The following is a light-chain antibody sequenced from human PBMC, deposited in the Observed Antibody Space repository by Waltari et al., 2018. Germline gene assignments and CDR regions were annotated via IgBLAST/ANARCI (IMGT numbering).Light chain of an antibody. CDR3: QQYNVYSLT. CDR1: QSISNW. J-gene: IGKJ4*01. CDR2: KTS. Sequence: DIQMTQSPSTLSASVGDRVTITCRASQSISNWLAWYQQKPGKAPKFLIYKTSNLESGVPSRFSGSGIGTEITLTISILQPYDFATYFCQQYNVYSLTFRGRTQVEIK. V-gene: IGKV1-5*03.